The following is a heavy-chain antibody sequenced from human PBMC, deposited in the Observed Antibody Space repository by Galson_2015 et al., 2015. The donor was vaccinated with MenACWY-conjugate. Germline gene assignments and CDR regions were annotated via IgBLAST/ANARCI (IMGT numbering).Heavy chain of an antibody. V-gene: IGHV1-2*06. Sequence: SVKVSCKASGYTFSGHYIHWVRQAPGQGLEWMGRINPNTGSTIYAQNFQGRVTVTRDTSISTAYMELTSLTSDDTAVYYCARRSEPLLVFDSWGQGTLITVSS. CDR3: ARRSEPLLVFDS. CDR1: GYTFSGHY. CDR2: INPNTGST. J-gene: IGHJ4*02. D-gene: IGHD2-21*01.